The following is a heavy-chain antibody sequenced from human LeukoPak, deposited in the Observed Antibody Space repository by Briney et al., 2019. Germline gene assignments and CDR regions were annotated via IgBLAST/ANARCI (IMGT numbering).Heavy chain of an antibody. J-gene: IGHJ4*02. CDR3: ARHDMDVAGAGLDYFDY. CDR1: GYSIDSGFY. V-gene: IGHV4-38-2*02. Sequence: SETLSLTCTVSGYSIDSGFYWGWIRQPPGKGLEWIANIYHSGSTYYNPSLQSRVNISVDTSKNQFSLKLSSVTAADTAVYYCARHDMDVAGAGLDYFDYWGQGTLVTVSS. CDR2: IYHSGST. D-gene: IGHD1-26*01.